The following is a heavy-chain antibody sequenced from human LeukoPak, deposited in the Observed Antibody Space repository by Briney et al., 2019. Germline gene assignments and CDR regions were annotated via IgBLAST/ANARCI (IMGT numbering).Heavy chain of an antibody. CDR1: GFTFSSYG. J-gene: IGHJ4*02. D-gene: IGHD3-10*01. CDR3: AKEDYYGSGSFPGY. Sequence: PGRSLRLSCAASGFTFSSYGMHWVRQAPGKGLEWVAVISYNGSNEYYADSVKGRFTISRDNSKNTLSLQMNSLRAEDTAVYYCAKEDYYGSGSFPGYWGQGALVTVSS. CDR2: ISYNGSNE. V-gene: IGHV3-30*18.